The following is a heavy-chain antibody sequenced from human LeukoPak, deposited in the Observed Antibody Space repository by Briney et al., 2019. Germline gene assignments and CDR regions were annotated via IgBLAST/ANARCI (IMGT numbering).Heavy chain of an antibody. J-gene: IGHJ4*02. V-gene: IGHV4-39*07. D-gene: IGHD3-3*01. Sequence: SETLSLTCTVSGGSISSSSYYWGWIRQPPGKGLKWIGSIYYSGSTYYNPSLKSRVTISVDTSKNQFSLKLSSVTAADTAVYYCARGRLVISSREWRAFDYWGQGTLVTVSS. CDR1: GGSISSSSYY. CDR2: IYYSGST. CDR3: ARGRLVISSREWRAFDY.